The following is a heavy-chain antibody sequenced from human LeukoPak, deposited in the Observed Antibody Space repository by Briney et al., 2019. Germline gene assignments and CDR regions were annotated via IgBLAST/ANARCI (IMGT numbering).Heavy chain of an antibody. CDR1: GGTFSSYA. Sequence: ASVKVSCKASGGTFSSYAISWVRQAPGQGLEWMGIINSSGGSTSYAQKFQGRVTMTRDTSTSTVYMELTGLRSEDTAVYYCARERGVPFDYWGQGTLVTVSS. J-gene: IGHJ4*02. CDR2: INSSGGST. V-gene: IGHV1-46*01. CDR3: ARERGVPFDY. D-gene: IGHD3-16*01.